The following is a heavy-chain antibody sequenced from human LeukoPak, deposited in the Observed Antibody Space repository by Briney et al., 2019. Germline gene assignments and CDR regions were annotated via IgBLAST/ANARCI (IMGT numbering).Heavy chain of an antibody. CDR1: GGSISSGDYY. CDR2: IYYSGST. Sequence: SETLSLTCTVSGGSISSGDYYWSWIRQPPGKGLEWIGYIYYSGSTYYNPSLKSRVTISVDTSKNQFSLKLSSVTAADTAVYYCARDWSRGVFKPRYFDLWGRGTLVTVSS. J-gene: IGHJ2*01. CDR3: ARDWSRGVFKPRYFDL. D-gene: IGHD3-3*01. V-gene: IGHV4-30-4*01.